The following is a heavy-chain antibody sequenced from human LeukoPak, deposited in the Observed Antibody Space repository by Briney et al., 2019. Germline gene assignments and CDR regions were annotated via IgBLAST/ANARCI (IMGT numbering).Heavy chain of an antibody. D-gene: IGHD6-6*01. CDR2: MNPNSGNT. CDR1: GSPFTSYA. J-gene: IGHJ4*02. CDR3: ARHSSSSLEY. Sequence: GASVKVSCKAAGSPFTSYAINGMRQATAQRLEWMGWMNPNSGNTGYAQKFQGRVTMTRNTSISTAYMELSSLRSEDTAVYYCARHSSSSLEYWGQGTLVTVSS. V-gene: IGHV1-8*01.